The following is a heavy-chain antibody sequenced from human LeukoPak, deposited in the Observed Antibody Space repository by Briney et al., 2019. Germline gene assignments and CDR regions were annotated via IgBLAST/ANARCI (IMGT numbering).Heavy chain of an antibody. J-gene: IGHJ5*02. D-gene: IGHD2/OR15-2a*01. V-gene: IGHV4-34*01. Sequence: SETLSLTCAVYGGSFSGYYWSWIRQPPGKGLEWIGEINHSGSTNYNPSLKSRVTMSVDTSKNQFSLKLSSVTAADTAVYYCARENILIGWFDPWGQGTLVTVSS. CDR3: ARENILIGWFDP. CDR2: INHSGST. CDR1: GGSFSGYY.